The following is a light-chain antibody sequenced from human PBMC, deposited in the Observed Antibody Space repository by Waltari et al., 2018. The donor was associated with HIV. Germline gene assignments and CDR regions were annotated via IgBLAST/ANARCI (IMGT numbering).Light chain of an antibody. CDR3: QQYDSTPQVT. CDR1: QSVLYSSNNKNY. Sequence: DIVMTQSPDSLAVSLGERATINCKSSQSVLYSSNNKNYLAWYQQKPGQPPQLLIYWSATRESGVPDRFSSSGSGTDYTLTIISLQAEDLAVYYCQQYDSTPQVTFGQGTKLEIK. V-gene: IGKV4-1*01. CDR2: WSA. J-gene: IGKJ2*01.